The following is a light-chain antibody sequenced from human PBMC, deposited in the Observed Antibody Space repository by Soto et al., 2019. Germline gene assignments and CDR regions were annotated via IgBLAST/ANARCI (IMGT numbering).Light chain of an antibody. V-gene: IGKV3-20*01. Sequence: EIVLTQSPGTLSLSPGERATLSCRTSQSVSSSYLAWYQQKPGQAPRLLIYGASSRATGIPDWFSGSGSGTDFTLTITRLEPEDFAVYYCQLYDSSLYTFGRGTKVEIK. CDR2: GAS. CDR3: QLYDSSLYT. CDR1: QSVSSSY. J-gene: IGKJ2*01.